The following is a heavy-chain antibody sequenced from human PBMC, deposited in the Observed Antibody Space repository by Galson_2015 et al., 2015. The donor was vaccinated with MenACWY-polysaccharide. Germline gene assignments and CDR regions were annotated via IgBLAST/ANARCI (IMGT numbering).Heavy chain of an antibody. V-gene: IGHV3-11*01. D-gene: IGHD4-17*01. CDR2: IDRSGSTI. J-gene: IGHJ4*02. CDR3: ARGHYGLDQ. Sequence: LRLSCAASGFTFSDWYLSWIRQAPGKGLQWVSWIDRSGSTIYYADSVKGRFTISRDNAQNSVYLQMNSLRAEDTAVYYCARGHYGLDQWGQGTLVTVSP. CDR1: GFTFSDWY.